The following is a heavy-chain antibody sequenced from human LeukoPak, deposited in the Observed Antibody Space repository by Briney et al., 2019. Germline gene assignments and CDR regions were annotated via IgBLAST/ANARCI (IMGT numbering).Heavy chain of an antibody. CDR2: ISTTSAYL. Sequence: PGGSLRLSCAASGFTFRTYRMNWLRQAPGKGLEWVSSISTTSAYLKYADSVKGRLTVSRDNAKNSLYLQVNSLRAEDTAVYYCAADCSSTSCLGYWGLGTLVTVSS. CDR1: GFTFRTYR. CDR3: AADCSSTSCLGY. D-gene: IGHD2-2*01. V-gene: IGHV3-21*01. J-gene: IGHJ4*02.